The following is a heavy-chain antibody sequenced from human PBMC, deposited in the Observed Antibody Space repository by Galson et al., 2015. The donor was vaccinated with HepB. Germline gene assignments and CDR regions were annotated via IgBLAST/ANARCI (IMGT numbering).Heavy chain of an antibody. CDR2: ISAYNGNT. D-gene: IGHD6-19*01. CDR1: GYTFSSYG. J-gene: IGHJ4*02. Sequence: SVKVSCKASGYTFSSYGISWVRQAPGQGLEWMGRISAYNGNTNYAQKLQGRVTMTTDTSTSTAYMELRSLTSDDTAVYYCAGQLGSSGWSAFWGQGTLVTVSS. CDR3: AGQLGSSGWSAF. V-gene: IGHV1-18*01.